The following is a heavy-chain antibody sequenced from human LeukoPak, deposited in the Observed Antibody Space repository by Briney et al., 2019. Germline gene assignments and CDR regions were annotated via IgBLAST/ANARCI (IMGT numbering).Heavy chain of an antibody. CDR1: GFTFNEYE. V-gene: IGHV3-48*03. Sequence: GGSLRLSCAASGFTFNEYEMNWVRQTPGKGLEWISSITKSGNTIYYADSVKGRFFISRDNAKNSLYLQMNSLRAEDTAVYYCAELGITMIGGVWGKGTTVTISS. CDR3: AELGITMIGGV. CDR2: ITKSGNTI. D-gene: IGHD3-10*02. J-gene: IGHJ6*04.